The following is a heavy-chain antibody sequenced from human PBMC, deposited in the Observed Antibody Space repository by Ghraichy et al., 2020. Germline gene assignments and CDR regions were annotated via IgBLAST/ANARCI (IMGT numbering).Heavy chain of an antibody. CDR2: IKGDGRQK. CDR1: GFTFSYYW. Sequence: GGSLRLSCTASGFTFSYYWMTWVRQAPGKGLEWVANIKGDGRQKSYVDSVKDRFIISRDNAKNSLYLQMNNLNTEDTGVYFCAREGDNWEGFDYWGQGTLVTVS. CDR3: AREGDNWEGFDY. J-gene: IGHJ4*02. V-gene: IGHV3-7*01. D-gene: IGHD1-26*01.